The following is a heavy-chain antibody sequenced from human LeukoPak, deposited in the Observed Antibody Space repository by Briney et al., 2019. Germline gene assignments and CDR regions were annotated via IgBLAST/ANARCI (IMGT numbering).Heavy chain of an antibody. CDR3: AKELRMTV. J-gene: IGHJ4*02. D-gene: IGHD2-21*02. V-gene: IGHV3-23*01. CDR2: ITASGSTT. CDR1: VFTFSSYP. Sequence: GGALRLSCAHSVFTFSSYPMTWVRQAPGKGLEWVSAITASGSTTYYGDSVKGRFTISRDNSKNTLYLQMNRLRAEDTAVYYCAKELRMTVWGQGSLVTVSS.